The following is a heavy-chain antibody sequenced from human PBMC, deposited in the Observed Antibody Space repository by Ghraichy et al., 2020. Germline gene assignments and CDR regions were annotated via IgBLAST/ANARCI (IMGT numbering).Heavy chain of an antibody. CDR1: GYTFTSYG. CDR3: ARDPHQYCSSTSCYYNWFDP. Sequence: ASVKVSCKASGYTFTSYGISWVRQAPGQGLEWMGWISAYNGNTNYAQKLQGRVTMTTDTSTSTAYMELRSLRSDDTAVYYCARDPHQYCSSTSCYYNWFDPWGQGTLVTVSS. CDR2: ISAYNGNT. J-gene: IGHJ5*02. D-gene: IGHD2-2*01. V-gene: IGHV1-18*01.